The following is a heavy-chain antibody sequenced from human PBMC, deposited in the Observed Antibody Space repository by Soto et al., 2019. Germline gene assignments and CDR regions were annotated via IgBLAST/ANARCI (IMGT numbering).Heavy chain of an antibody. J-gene: IGHJ5*02. CDR1: GFTFSSYS. V-gene: IGHV3-21*01. CDR2: ISSRSSYI. D-gene: IGHD1-1*01. CDR3: ARVVQPNWFDP. Sequence: GGSLRLSCAASGFTFSSYSMNWVRQAPGKGLEWVSSISSRSSYIYYADSVKGRFTISRDNAKNSLYLQMNSLRAEDTAVYYCARVVQPNWFDPWGQGTLVTV.